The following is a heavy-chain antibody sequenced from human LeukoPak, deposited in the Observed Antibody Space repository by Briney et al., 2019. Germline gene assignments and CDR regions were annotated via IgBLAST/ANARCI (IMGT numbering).Heavy chain of an antibody. CDR1: GFTFSSYS. Sequence: GGSLRLSCAASGFTFSSYSMNWVRQAPGKGLEWVSSISSSSSYIYYADSVEGRFTISRDNAKNSLYLQMNSLRAEDTAVYYCARGRHIRSYHYFDYWGQGTLVTVSS. V-gene: IGHV3-21*01. D-gene: IGHD1-26*01. CDR2: ISSSSSYI. J-gene: IGHJ4*02. CDR3: ARGRHIRSYHYFDY.